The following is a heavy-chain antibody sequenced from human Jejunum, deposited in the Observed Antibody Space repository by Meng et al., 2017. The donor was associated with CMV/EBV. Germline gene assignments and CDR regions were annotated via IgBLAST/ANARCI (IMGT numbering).Heavy chain of an antibody. V-gene: IGHV1-8*01. D-gene: IGHD4-17*01. CDR2: MNPNSGMT. Sequence: SGYTFTSHDINWVRHATGQGLEWMGWMNPNSGMTGYAQKFQGRITMTRNTSISTAYMELSNLRSEDTAVYYCAREGLREAYFDYWGQGTLVTVSS. CDR3: AREGLREAYFDY. CDR1: GYTFTSHD. J-gene: IGHJ4*02.